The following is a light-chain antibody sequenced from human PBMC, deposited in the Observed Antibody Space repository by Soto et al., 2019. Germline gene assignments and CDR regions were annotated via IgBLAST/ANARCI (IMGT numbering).Light chain of an antibody. Sequence: QSVLTQPRSVSGSPGQSVTISCTGTNNDVGGYNYVSWYQQYAGKAPKLTIYDVTKRPSGAPDRFSGSKSGNTASLTISGLQAEDEADYYCCPYAGSYTYVFGTGTKVTVL. J-gene: IGLJ1*01. CDR1: NNDVGGYNY. CDR3: CPYAGSYTYV. V-gene: IGLV2-11*01. CDR2: DVT.